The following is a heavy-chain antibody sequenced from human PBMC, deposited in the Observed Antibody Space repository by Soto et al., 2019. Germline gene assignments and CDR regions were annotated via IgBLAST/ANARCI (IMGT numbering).Heavy chain of an antibody. CDR2: IKEDGSEK. J-gene: IGHJ4*02. V-gene: IGHV3-7*01. CDR3: ARDTYCSGGSCYQPPLDF. Sequence: GGSLRLSCAASGFTFSRYWMSWVRQAPGKGLEWVANIKEDGSEKYYVDSVKGRITISRDNAKNSLYLQMNSLRAGDTAVYYCARDTYCSGGSCYQPPLDFWGQGTLVTVSS. CDR1: GFTFSRYW. D-gene: IGHD2-15*01.